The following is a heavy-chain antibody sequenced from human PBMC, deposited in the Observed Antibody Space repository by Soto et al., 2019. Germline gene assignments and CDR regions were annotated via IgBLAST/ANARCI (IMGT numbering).Heavy chain of an antibody. CDR1: GFTFTRYI. CDR3: ARESEDLTSNFDY. CDR2: ISSTTNYI. Sequence: GGSLRLSCASSGFTFTRYIRNWVRQAPGKGLEWVSSISSTTNYIYYGDSMKGRFTISRDNAKNSLYLEMNSLRAEDTAVYYCARESEDLTSNFDYWGQGTLVNVSS. V-gene: IGHV3-21*06. J-gene: IGHJ4*02.